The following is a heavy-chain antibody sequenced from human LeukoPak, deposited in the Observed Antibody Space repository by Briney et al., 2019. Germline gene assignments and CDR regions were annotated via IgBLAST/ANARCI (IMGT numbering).Heavy chain of an antibody. D-gene: IGHD4-17*01. V-gene: IGHV4-34*01. CDR2: INHSGST. CDR3: ASLRSAPY. Sequence: PSETLSLTRDVFGGSFTGYYWSWIRQPPGKGLEWIGEINHSGSTNYNSSLKSRVTISVDTSQNQFSLKLTSVTAADTAVYYCASLRSAPYWGQGTLVTVSS. J-gene: IGHJ4*02. CDR1: GGSFTGYY.